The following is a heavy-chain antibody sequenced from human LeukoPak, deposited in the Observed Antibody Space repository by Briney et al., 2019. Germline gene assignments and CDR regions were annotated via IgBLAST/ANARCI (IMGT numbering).Heavy chain of an antibody. CDR1: GGSISSYY. D-gene: IGHD4-23*01. CDR3: AGDGPHDYVSNGGFDY. V-gene: IGHV4-59*01. CDR2: IYYSGST. J-gene: IGHJ4*02. Sequence: PSETLSLTCTVSGGSISSYYWAWIRQPPGKGLECIGYIYYSGSTNYNPSLKSRVTISLDTSKNQFSLKLSSVTAADTAVYYCAGDGPHDYVSNGGFDYWGQGTLVTVSS.